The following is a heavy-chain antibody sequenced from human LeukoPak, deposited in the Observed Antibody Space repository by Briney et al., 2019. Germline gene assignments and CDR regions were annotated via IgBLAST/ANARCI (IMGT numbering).Heavy chain of an antibody. CDR3: ASFWSGPYYYYGMDV. CDR1: GGSISSSNHW. Sequence: SETLSLTCTVSGGSISSSNHWWGWIRQPPGKGLEWIGSIYYSGSPSYSPSLKSRVTISVDTSKNQLSLKLSSVTAADTAVYYCASFWSGPYYYYGMDVWGQGTTVTVSS. CDR2: IYYSGSP. V-gene: IGHV4-39*01. J-gene: IGHJ6*02. D-gene: IGHD3-3*01.